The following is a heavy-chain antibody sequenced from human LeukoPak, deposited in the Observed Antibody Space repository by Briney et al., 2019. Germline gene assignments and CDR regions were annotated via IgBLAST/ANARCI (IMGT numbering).Heavy chain of an antibody. CDR2: INAGNGNT. D-gene: IGHD6-19*01. V-gene: IGHV1-3*01. CDR3: AREEAVAGHDY. J-gene: IGHJ4*02. Sequence: WMGWINAGNGNTKYSQKFQGRVTITRDTSASTAYMELSSLGSEDTAVYYCAREEAVAGHDYWGQGTLVTVSS.